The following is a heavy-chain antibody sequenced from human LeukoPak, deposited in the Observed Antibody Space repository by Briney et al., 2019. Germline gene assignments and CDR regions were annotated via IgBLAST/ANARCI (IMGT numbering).Heavy chain of an antibody. CDR3: AKDQVISGSEASDI. CDR2: IYTGGST. J-gene: IGHJ3*02. CDR1: GFIVSSNY. D-gene: IGHD2-21*01. V-gene: IGHV3-53*01. Sequence: PGGSLRLSCAASGFIVSSNYMSWVRQAPGKGLEWVSVIYTGGSTYYADSVKGRFTTSRDNSWNTLYLQMSSLRAEDTAVYYCAKDQVISGSEASDIWGQGTMVTVSS.